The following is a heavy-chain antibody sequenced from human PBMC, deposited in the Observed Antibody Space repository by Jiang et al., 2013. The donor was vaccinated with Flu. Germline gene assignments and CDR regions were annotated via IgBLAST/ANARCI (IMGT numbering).Heavy chain of an antibody. D-gene: IGHD2-15*01. V-gene: IGHV1-18*01. CDR3: ARLTPYCSGGSCYGGWFDP. Sequence: SWVRQALGQGLEWMGWISAYNGNTNYAQKLQGRVTMTTDTSTSTAYMELRSLRSDDTAVYYCARLTPYCSGGSCYGGWFDPWGQGTLVTVSS. J-gene: IGHJ5*02. CDR2: ISAYNGNT.